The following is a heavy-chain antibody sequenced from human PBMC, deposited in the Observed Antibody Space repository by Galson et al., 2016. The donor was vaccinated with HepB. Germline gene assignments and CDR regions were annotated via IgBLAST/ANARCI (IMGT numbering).Heavy chain of an antibody. CDR1: GFTFSTYS. J-gene: IGHJ6*02. CDR2: IGSGSTTI. Sequence: SLRLSCAASGFTFSTYSMNWVRQAPGKELEWVTYIGSGSTTIYYADSVKGRFTISRDNAKNSLYLQMNSLRDDDTAVYYCARDGGQQVVRWERLRKVYYYYPMDVWGQGTTVTISS. D-gene: IGHD6-13*01. CDR3: ARDGGQQVVRWERLRKVYYYYPMDV. V-gene: IGHV3-48*02.